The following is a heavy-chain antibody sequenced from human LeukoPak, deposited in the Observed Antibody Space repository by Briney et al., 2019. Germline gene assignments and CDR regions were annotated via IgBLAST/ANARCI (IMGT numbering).Heavy chain of an antibody. Sequence: GGSLRLSCATSGFTFSTSWMHWVRQAPGKGLVWVSRISGDGTTTTYADSVKGRFTISRDNAKNTLFLQMNSLRVDDTAVYYCARTLLNWGLNYWGQGTLVTVSS. J-gene: IGHJ4*02. CDR2: ISGDGTTT. CDR3: ARTLLNWGLNY. CDR1: GFTFSTSW. V-gene: IGHV3-74*01. D-gene: IGHD7-27*01.